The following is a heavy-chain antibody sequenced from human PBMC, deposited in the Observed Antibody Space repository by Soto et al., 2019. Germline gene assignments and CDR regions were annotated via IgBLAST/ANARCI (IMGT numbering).Heavy chain of an antibody. CDR1: GYTFTGYY. CDR2: INPNSGGT. J-gene: IGHJ6*02. CDR3: ARNRYRSSACPGGMDA. Sequence: ASVKVSCKASGYTFTGYYMHWVRQAPGQGLEWMGWINPNSGGTNYAQKFQGRVTMTRDTSISTAYMELSRLRSDDTAVYYCARNRYRSSACPGGMDAWGQGTTVTVSS. V-gene: IGHV1-2*02. D-gene: IGHD6-6*01.